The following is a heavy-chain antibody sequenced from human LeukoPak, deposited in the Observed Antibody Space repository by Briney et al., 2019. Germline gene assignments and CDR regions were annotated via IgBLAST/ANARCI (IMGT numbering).Heavy chain of an antibody. CDR1: GGSISSGDYY. CDR3: ASWLSSGWYGVADY. Sequence: PSETLSLTCTVSGGSISSGDYYWSWIRQPPGKGLEWIGYIYYSGSTYYNPSLKGRVTISVDTSKNQFSLKLSSVTAADTAVYYCASWLSSGWYGVADYWGQGTLVTVSS. J-gene: IGHJ4*02. CDR2: IYYSGST. D-gene: IGHD6-19*01. V-gene: IGHV4-30-4*01.